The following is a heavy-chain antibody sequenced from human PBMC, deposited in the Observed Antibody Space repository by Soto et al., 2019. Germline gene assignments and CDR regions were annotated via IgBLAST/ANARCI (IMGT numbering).Heavy chain of an antibody. D-gene: IGHD3-10*01. V-gene: IGHV1-18*01. J-gene: IGHJ6*02. Sequence: ASVKVSCKSSGYPFTHYGITWVRQAPGQGLEWMGWISPYNGNTNYGQTLQGRVILTTDTSTSTVYMELRSLRSDDTAVYYCARDQSFDRSYYYGIDASGQGTTLTVSS. CDR1: GYPFTHYG. CDR2: ISPYNGNT. CDR3: ARDQSFDRSYYYGIDA.